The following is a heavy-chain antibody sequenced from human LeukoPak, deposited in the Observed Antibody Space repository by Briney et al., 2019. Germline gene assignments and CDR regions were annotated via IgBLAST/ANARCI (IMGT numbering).Heavy chain of an antibody. Sequence: PGGSLRLSCAASGFTFDDYAMHWVRQAPGKGLEWVSGISWNSGSIGYADSVKGRFTISRDNAKNSLYLQMNSLRAEDTALYYCAKDMALSSSSKYYYYYYGMDVWGQGTTVTVSS. CDR3: AKDMALSSSSKYYYYYYGMDV. J-gene: IGHJ6*02. CDR2: ISWNSGSI. V-gene: IGHV3-9*01. D-gene: IGHD6-13*01. CDR1: GFTFDDYA.